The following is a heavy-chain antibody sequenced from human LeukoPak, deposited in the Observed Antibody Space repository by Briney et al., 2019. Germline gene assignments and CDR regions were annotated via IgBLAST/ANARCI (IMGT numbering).Heavy chain of an antibody. Sequence: SETLSLTRTVSGGSIRSYYWSWIRQPPGKGLEWIGYIYYSGSTNYNPSLKSRVTISVDTSKNQFSMKLSSVTAADTAVYYCARDVNYYDSSGSKSPIWGQGTMVTISS. D-gene: IGHD3-22*01. CDR3: ARDVNYYDSSGSKSPI. J-gene: IGHJ3*02. V-gene: IGHV4-59*01. CDR1: GGSIRSYY. CDR2: IYYSGST.